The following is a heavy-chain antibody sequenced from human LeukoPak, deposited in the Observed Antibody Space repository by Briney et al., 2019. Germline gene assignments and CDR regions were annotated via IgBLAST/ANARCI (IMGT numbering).Heavy chain of an antibody. V-gene: IGHV1-46*01. CDR3: ARDHRPITMIVAHDAFDI. Sequence: ASVKVSCKASGYTFTSYYMHWVRQAPGQGLEWMGIINPSGGSTSYAQKFQGRVTMTRDTSTSTVYMELSSLRSEDTAVYYCARDHRPITMIVAHDAFDIWGQGTMVTVSS. J-gene: IGHJ3*02. D-gene: IGHD3-22*01. CDR1: GYTFTSYY. CDR2: INPSGGST.